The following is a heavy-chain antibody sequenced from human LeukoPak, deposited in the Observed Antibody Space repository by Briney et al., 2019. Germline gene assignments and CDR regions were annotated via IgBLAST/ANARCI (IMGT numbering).Heavy chain of an antibody. CDR1: GGSISSSSYY. V-gene: IGHV4-39*07. CDR2: IYYSGST. D-gene: IGHD6-13*01. J-gene: IGHJ4*02. CDR3: GTMAAAGGYY. Sequence: SETLSLTCTVSGGSISSSSYYWGWIRQPPGKGLEWIGSIYYSGSTYYNPSLKSRVTISVDTSKNQFSLKLSSVTAADTAVYYCGTMAAAGGYYWGQGTLVTVSS.